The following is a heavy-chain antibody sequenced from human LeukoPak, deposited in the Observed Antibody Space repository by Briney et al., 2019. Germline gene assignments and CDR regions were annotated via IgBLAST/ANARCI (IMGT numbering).Heavy chain of an antibody. Sequence: GGSLTLSCAASGFTFTRHSMNWVRQAPGKGLEWVSFIGIWNSPIHYADSVRGRFTISRDNAKNSLYLQMNSLRAEDTAVYYCARGTYYDFWSGPSGRHMDVWGKGTTVTVSS. CDR1: GFTFTRHS. J-gene: IGHJ6*03. D-gene: IGHD3-3*01. CDR2: IGIWNSPI. CDR3: ARGTYYDFWSGPSGRHMDV. V-gene: IGHV3-48*04.